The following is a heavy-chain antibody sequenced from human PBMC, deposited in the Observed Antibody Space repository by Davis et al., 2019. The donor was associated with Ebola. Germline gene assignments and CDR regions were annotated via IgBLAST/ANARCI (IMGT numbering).Heavy chain of an antibody. D-gene: IGHD3-3*01. CDR2: VNHSGNT. V-gene: IGHV4-34*04. J-gene: IGHJ3*01. Sequence: MPSETLSLTCAVSGGPLSGFYWRWIRQAPGKGMEWIGEVNHSGNTNHNPSLKSQATISVETSQQISLKLTSVTAADTAVYYCARGGGSDFWSGFEALDVWGQGTMVSVSS. CDR1: GGPLSGFY. CDR3: ARGGGSDFWSGFEALDV.